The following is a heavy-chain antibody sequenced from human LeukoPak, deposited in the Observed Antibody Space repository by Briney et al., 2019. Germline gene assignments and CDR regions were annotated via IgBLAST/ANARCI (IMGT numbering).Heavy chain of an antibody. CDR3: ARDRPDAFDI. V-gene: IGHV3-33*08. J-gene: IGHJ3*02. CDR1: GFTFSSYS. CDR2: IWYDGSNK. Sequence: GGSLRLSCAASGFTFSSYSMNWVRQAPGKGLEWVAVIWYDGSNKYYADSVKGRFTISRDNSKSTLYLQMNSLRAEDTAVYYCARDRPDAFDIWGQGTMVTVPS.